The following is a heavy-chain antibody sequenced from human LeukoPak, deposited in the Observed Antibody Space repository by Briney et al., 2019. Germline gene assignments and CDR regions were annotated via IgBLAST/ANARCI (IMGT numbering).Heavy chain of an antibody. Sequence: PSETLSLTCTVSGGSISSGSYYWGWIRQPPGKGLEWIGSIYYSGSTYYNPSLKSRVTISVDTPKNQFSLKLSSVTAADTAVYYCAREEYGMDVWGQGTTVTVSS. CDR3: AREEYGMDV. V-gene: IGHV4-39*07. CDR1: GGSISSGSYY. CDR2: IYYSGST. J-gene: IGHJ6*02.